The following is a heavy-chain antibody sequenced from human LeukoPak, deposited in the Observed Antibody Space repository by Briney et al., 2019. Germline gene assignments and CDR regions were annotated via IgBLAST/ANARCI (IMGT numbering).Heavy chain of an antibody. D-gene: IGHD2-2*01. CDR3: AKRGNPAVGHHYLDV. CDR1: GFTFSSYD. CDR2: ITLSGGST. V-gene: IGHV3-23*01. J-gene: IGHJ6*03. Sequence: GGSLRLSCAATGFTFSSYDMSWVRQAPGKGLEWVSSITLSGGSTFYADSVKGRFTISRDNSKNTLYLQMNSLGAEDTAVYYCAKRGNPAVGHHYLDVWGEGTTVSVSS.